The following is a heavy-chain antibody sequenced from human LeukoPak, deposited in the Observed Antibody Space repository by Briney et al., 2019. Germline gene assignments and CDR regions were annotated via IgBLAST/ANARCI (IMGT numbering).Heavy chain of an antibody. CDR1: GFTFSSYW. D-gene: IGHD3-3*02. CDR2: INSDGSST. V-gene: IGHV3-74*01. Sequence: GGSLRLSCAASGFTFSSYWMHWVRQAPGKGLVWVSRINSDGSSTSYADSVKGRFTISRDNAKNTLYLQMNSLRAEDTAVYYCAREGTFGVVINFWYYMGVWGKGTTVTVSS. CDR3: AREGTFGVVINFWYYMGV. J-gene: IGHJ6*03.